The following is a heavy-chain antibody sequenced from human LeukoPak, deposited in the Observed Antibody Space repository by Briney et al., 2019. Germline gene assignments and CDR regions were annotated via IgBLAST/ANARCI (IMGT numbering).Heavy chain of an antibody. D-gene: IGHD4-11*01. Sequence: SETLSLTCTVSGGFISSGGYYWSWIRQHPGTGLEWIGYIYYSGDTHYNPSLKSRVIMSVDTSKNQFSLKVSSVTAVDTAVYYCARGGYSNLDSWGQGVLVTVSS. V-gene: IGHV4-31*03. CDR2: IYYSGDT. CDR3: ARGGYSNLDS. J-gene: IGHJ4*02. CDR1: GGFISSGGYY.